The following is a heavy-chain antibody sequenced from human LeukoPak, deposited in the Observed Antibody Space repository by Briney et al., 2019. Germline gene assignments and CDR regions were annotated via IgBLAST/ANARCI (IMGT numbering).Heavy chain of an antibody. CDR3: ARAMTTYYDFWSGNPYYYMDV. D-gene: IGHD3-3*01. CDR1: GYTFTSYE. V-gene: IGHV1-8*01. J-gene: IGHJ6*03. Sequence: ASVKVSCKASGYTFTSYEINWVRQATGQGLEWMGWMNSNSGNTGYAQKFQGRVTMTRNTSISTAYMELSSLRSEDTAVYYCARAMTTYYDFWSGNPYYYMDVWGKGTTVTVSS. CDR2: MNSNSGNT.